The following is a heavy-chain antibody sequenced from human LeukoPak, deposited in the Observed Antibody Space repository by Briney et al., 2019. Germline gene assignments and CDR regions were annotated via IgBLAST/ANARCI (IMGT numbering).Heavy chain of an antibody. D-gene: IGHD2-15*01. V-gene: IGHV3-30*02. CDR2: LWNDGSNK. CDR3: AKGDSGALFDP. J-gene: IGHJ5*02. Sequence: PGGSLRLSCTTSGFSFEYYGMHWVRQAPGKGLEWVASLWNDGSNKFYADSVKGRFTVSRDISKKTLYLQMDSLRADDTAVYYCAKGDSGALFDPWGQGTLVTVSS. CDR1: GFSFEYYG.